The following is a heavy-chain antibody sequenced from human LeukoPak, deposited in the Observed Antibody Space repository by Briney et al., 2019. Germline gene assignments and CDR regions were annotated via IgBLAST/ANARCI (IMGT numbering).Heavy chain of an antibody. CDR3: AINYSLDY. Sequence: GGSLRLSCIASGITFNNYAMSWVRQGPGMGLEWVSSISGAGGSTYYADSVKGRFTISRDNSKKTLYLEMSSLRAEDAAVYYCAINYSLDYWGQGTLVTVSS. CDR1: GITFNNYA. J-gene: IGHJ4*02. V-gene: IGHV3-23*01. D-gene: IGHD2-21*01. CDR2: ISGAGGST.